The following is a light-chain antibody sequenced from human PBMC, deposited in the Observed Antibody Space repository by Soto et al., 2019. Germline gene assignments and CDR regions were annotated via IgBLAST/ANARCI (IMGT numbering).Light chain of an antibody. Sequence: DVQLTQTPSFLSASVGDRVTITCRASRDISTYLAWYQQKPGKAPKLLIYAASTLHTGAPSRFSGSGSGTEFTLTISSLQPEDFATFICQQINGYPLTFGGGTKVDIK. CDR3: QQINGYPLT. V-gene: IGKV1-9*01. CDR2: AAS. CDR1: RDISTY. J-gene: IGKJ4*01.